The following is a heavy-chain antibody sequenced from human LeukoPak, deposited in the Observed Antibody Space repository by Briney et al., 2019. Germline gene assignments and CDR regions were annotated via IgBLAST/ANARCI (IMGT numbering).Heavy chain of an antibody. V-gene: IGHV3-53*01. Sequence: GGSLRLSCAASGFTVSSNYMSWVRQAPGKGLEWVSVIYSGGSTYYADSVKGRFTISRDNSKNTLYLQMNSLRAEDTAVYYCARDGKAVAVAFDIWGQGTMVTVSS. CDR2: IYSGGST. J-gene: IGHJ3*02. D-gene: IGHD6-19*01. CDR1: GFTVSSNY. CDR3: ARDGKAVAVAFDI.